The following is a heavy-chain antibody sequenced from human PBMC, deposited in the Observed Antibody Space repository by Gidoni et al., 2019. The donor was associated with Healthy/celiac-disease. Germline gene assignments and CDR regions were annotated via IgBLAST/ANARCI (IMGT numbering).Heavy chain of an antibody. CDR3: AREMGTYYYGSGSSGFDY. CDR2: IYSGGST. Sequence: EVQLVESGGGLVQPGGSLRLSCAASGFTVSSNYMSWVRQAPGKGLEWVSVIYSGGSTYYADSVKGRFTISRDNSKNTLYLQMNSLRAEDTAVYYCAREMGTYYYGSGSSGFDYWGQGTLVTVSS. J-gene: IGHJ4*02. CDR1: GFTVSSNY. D-gene: IGHD3-10*01. V-gene: IGHV3-66*01.